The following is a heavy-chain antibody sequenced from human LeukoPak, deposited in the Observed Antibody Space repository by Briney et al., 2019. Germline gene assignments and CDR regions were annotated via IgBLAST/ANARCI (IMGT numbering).Heavy chain of an antibody. D-gene: IGHD6-19*01. V-gene: IGHV4-61*01. CDR2: IYYSGST. CDR3: ARDYSNGWYGDFDY. CDR1: GGSVSSGSYY. J-gene: IGHJ4*02. Sequence: PSETLSLTCTVSGGSVSSGSYYWSWIRQPPGKGLEWIGYIYYSGSTNHNPSLKSRVTISVDTSKNQFSLKLNSVTAADTAVYYCARDYSNGWYGDFDYWGQGTLVTVSS.